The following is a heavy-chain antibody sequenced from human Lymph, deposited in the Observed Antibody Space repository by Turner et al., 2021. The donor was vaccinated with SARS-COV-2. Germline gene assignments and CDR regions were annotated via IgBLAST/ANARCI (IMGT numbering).Heavy chain of an antibody. Sequence: QVQLVESGGGVVQPGRSLGLSCAASGFTFSSYGMHWVRQAPGKGLEWVAFIWYDGSNKYYADSVKGRFTISRDNSNSTLYLQMNSLRAEDTAVYFCARGSAGGDVWGQGTTVTVSS. J-gene: IGHJ6*02. D-gene: IGHD6-13*01. CDR2: IWYDGSNK. CDR3: ARGSAGGDV. CDR1: GFTFSSYG. V-gene: IGHV3-33*01.